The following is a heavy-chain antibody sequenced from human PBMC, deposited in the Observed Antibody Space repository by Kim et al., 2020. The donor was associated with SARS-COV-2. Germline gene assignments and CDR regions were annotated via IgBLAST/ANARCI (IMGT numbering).Heavy chain of an antibody. D-gene: IGHD6-13*01. CDR3: ARMAAGDPDY. V-gene: IGHV3-23*01. J-gene: IGHJ4*02. Sequence: HADTVKGRFTISRDNSQSTLYLLMNSLRAEDTAVYYCARMAAGDPDYWGQGTLVTVSS.